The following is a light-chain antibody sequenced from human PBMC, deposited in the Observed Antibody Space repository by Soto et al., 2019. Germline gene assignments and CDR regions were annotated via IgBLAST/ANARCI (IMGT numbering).Light chain of an antibody. CDR3: SSYSGSSTLVL. CDR2: EVS. J-gene: IGLJ2*01. CDR1: GGDIGIYNF. V-gene: IGLV2-14*01. Sequence: QSVLTQPASVSGSPGQSIAISCTGTGGDIGIYNFVSWYQHYPGQAPKLLIFEVSHRPSGVSNRFSGSKSGTTASLTISGLQAEDEADYYCSSYSGSSTLVLFGGGTKVTVL.